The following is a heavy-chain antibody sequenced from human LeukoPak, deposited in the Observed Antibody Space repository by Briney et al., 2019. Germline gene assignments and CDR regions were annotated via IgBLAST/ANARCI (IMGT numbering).Heavy chain of an antibody. CDR1: GGSISSYY. CDR2: IYYSGST. J-gene: IGHJ3*02. V-gene: IGHV4-59*01. D-gene: IGHD3-10*01. Sequence: SETLSLTCTVSGGSISSYYWSWIRQPPGKGLEWIGYIYYSGSTNYNPSLKSRVTISVDTSKNQFSLKLSSVTAADTAVYYCARNSYYYGADALDIWGQGTTVTVSS. CDR3: ARNSYYYGADALDI.